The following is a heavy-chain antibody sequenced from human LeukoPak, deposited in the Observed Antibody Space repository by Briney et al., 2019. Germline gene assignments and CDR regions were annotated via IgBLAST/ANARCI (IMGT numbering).Heavy chain of an antibody. Sequence: GGSLRLSCAASGFTFSNAWMSWVRQAPGKGLEWVGRIKGKTDGGTTDYAAPVKGRFTISRDDSKNTLYLQMNSLKTEDTAVYYCSGPQLDYWGQGTLVTVSS. CDR2: IKGKTDGGTT. CDR3: SGPQLDY. V-gene: IGHV3-15*01. CDR1: GFTFSNAW. J-gene: IGHJ4*02. D-gene: IGHD1-26*01.